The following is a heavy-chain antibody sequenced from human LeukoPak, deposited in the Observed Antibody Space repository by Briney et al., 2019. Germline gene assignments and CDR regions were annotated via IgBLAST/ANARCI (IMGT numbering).Heavy chain of an antibody. CDR3: AKGGQRWLQFFDY. CDR1: GFTFSSYG. CDR2: IRYDGSNK. Sequence: GGSLRLSCAASGFTFSSYGMHWVRQAPGKGLEWVAFIRYDGSNKYYADSVKGRFTISRDNSKNTLYPQMNSLRAEDTAVYYCAKGGQRWLQFFDYWGQGTLVTVSS. V-gene: IGHV3-30*02. D-gene: IGHD5-24*01. J-gene: IGHJ4*02.